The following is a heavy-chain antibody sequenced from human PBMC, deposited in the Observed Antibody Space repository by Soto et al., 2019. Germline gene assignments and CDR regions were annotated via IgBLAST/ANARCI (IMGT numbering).Heavy chain of an antibody. J-gene: IGHJ6*02. CDR3: TKNIGASGMNYYGMDV. CDR1: GFTFSSYA. CDR2: LSGSGGST. Sequence: EVQPLESGGGLVQPGGSLRLSCAASGFTFSSYAMNWVRQAPGKGLEWVSTLSGSGGSTYYADSVKGRFTISRDNSKNTLYLQMNSLRAEDTAVYSCTKNIGASGMNYYGMDVWGQGTTVTVSS. V-gene: IGHV3-23*01. D-gene: IGHD6-13*01.